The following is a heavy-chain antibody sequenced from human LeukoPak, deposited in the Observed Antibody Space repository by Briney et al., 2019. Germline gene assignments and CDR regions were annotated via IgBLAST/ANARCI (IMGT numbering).Heavy chain of an antibody. CDR3: ARGRGVPMVRGVIRVGYFDY. J-gene: IGHJ4*02. D-gene: IGHD3-10*01. CDR2: INHSGST. Sequence: PSETLSLTCAVYGGSFSGYYWSWIRHPPGKGLEWIGEINHSGSTNYNPSLKSRVTISVDTSKNQFSLKLSSVTAADTAVYYCARGRGVPMVRGVIRVGYFDYWGQGTLVTVSS. CDR1: GGSFSGYY. V-gene: IGHV4-34*01.